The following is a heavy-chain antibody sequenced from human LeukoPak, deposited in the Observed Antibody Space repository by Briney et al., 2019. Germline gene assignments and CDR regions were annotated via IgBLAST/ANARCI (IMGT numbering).Heavy chain of an antibody. J-gene: IGHJ4*02. CDR1: GFTFDDYA. Sequence: PGGSLRLSCAASGFTFDDYAMHWVRQAPGKGLGWVSGISWNSGSIGYADSVKGRFTISRDNAKNSLYLQMNSLRAEDTALYYCAKGGYSSSWYMDYFDYWGQGTLVTVSS. V-gene: IGHV3-9*01. D-gene: IGHD6-13*01. CDR3: AKGGYSSSWYMDYFDY. CDR2: ISWNSGSI.